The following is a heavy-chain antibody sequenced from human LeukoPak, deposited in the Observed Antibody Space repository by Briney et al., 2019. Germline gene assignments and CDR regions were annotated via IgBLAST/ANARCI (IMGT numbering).Heavy chain of an antibody. CDR2: ISSSSSYI. J-gene: IGHJ4*02. CDR1: GFTFSSYS. Sequence: GGSLRLSCAASGFTFSSYSMNWVRQAPGKGLEWVSSISSSSSYIYYADSVKGRFTISRDNAKNSLYLQMNSLRAEDTAVYYCASLYYGSGKLFDYWGQGTLVTVSS. CDR3: ASLYYGSGKLFDY. V-gene: IGHV3-21*01. D-gene: IGHD3-10*01.